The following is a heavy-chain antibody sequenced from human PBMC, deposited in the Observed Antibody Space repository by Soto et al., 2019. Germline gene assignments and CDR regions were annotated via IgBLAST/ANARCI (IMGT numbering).Heavy chain of an antibody. J-gene: IGHJ5*02. Sequence: QVQMQESGPGLVKPSGTLSLTCAVSGASISSGKWWSWVRQPPGKGLEWIGEIYYSGNTNYNPSLKSRVTIAVDISKNQFSLTLNSVTAADTAVYYCARDGVSGYSLGPWGQGTLVTVSS. CDR3: ARDGVSGYSLGP. CDR1: GASISSGKW. V-gene: IGHV4-4*02. CDR2: IYYSGNT. D-gene: IGHD5-18*01.